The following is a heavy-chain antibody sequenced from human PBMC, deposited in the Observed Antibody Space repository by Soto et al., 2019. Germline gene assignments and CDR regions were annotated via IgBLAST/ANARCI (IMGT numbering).Heavy chain of an antibody. D-gene: IGHD6-19*01. CDR2: MNPSNGNT. V-gene: IGHV1-8*01. Sequence: QVQLVQSGAEVKKPGASVKISCKASGYTFTNYDINWVRQATGQGLEWMGWMNPSNGNTDYVQKFQGRVTRSRNTSTRTAYMELGSLTSEETAVYYCARDSAAGAGSKDYWGQGTLVTVSS. CDR3: ARDSAAGAGSKDY. J-gene: IGHJ4*02. CDR1: GYTFTNYD.